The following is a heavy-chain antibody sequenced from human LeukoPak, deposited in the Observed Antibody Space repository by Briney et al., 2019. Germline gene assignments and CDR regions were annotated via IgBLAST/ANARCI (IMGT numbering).Heavy chain of an antibody. V-gene: IGHV3-64D*06. CDR3: VTELGIGGFDI. CDR1: GLTFSLYS. J-gene: IGHJ3*02. CDR2: ISTNGGST. D-gene: IGHD7-27*01. Sequence: PGGSLRLSCSASGLTFSLYSMHWVRQAPGTGLEYVSGISTNGGSTYYADSVKGRFTISRDNSKNTLYLQMSTLRVEDTSVYYCVTELGIGGFDIWGQGTMVTVSS.